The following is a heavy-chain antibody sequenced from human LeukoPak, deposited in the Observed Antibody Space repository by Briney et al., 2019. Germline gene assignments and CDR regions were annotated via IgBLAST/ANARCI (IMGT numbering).Heavy chain of an antibody. Sequence: GGSLRLSCAASAFTFSSYAMSWVRQAPGKGLEWVSAISGSGGSTYYADSVKVRFTISRDNSKNTLYLQMNSLRAEDTAVYYCAKDLYCSSTSCLYYYYGMDVWGQGTTVTVSS. CDR3: AKDLYCSSTSCLYYYYGMDV. D-gene: IGHD2-2*01. J-gene: IGHJ6*02. CDR1: AFTFSSYA. CDR2: ISGSGGST. V-gene: IGHV3-23*01.